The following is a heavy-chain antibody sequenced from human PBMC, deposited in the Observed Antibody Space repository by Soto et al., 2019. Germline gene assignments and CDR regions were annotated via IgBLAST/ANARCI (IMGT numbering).Heavy chain of an antibody. Sequence: GGSLRLSCAASGFTFSSYGMHWVRQAPGKGLEWVAVIWYDGSNKYYADSVKGRFTISRDNSKNTLYLQMNSLRAEDTAVYYCARELLVRGVPIGYWGQGTLVTVSS. V-gene: IGHV3-33*01. CDR1: GFTFSSYG. D-gene: IGHD3-10*01. J-gene: IGHJ4*02. CDR3: ARELLVRGVPIGY. CDR2: IWYDGSNK.